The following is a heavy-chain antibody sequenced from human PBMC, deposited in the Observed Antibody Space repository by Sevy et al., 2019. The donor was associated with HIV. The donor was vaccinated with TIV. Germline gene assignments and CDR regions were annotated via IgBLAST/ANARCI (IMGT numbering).Heavy chain of an antibody. CDR3: ARDHGGVQDWYFDL. J-gene: IGHJ2*01. CDR1: GFAVSNNY. CDR2: IYTGGST. V-gene: IGHV3-53*01. Sequence: GGSLRLSCAASGFAVSNNYMSWVRQAPGKGLEWVSVIYTGGSTYYADSVTGRFTKSKDTSKNTVYLQMDSLSAEDTAVYYCARDHGGVQDWYFDLWGPGTLVTLSS. D-gene: IGHD2-8*02.